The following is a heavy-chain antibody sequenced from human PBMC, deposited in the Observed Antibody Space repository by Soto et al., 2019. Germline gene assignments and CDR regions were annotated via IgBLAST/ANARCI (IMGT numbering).Heavy chain of an antibody. CDR2: IYYSGST. CDR1: GGSISSSSYY. V-gene: IGHV4-39*01. CDR3: ARGGSLYWYFDL. J-gene: IGHJ2*01. D-gene: IGHD1-26*01. Sequence: PSETLSLTCTVSGGSISSSSYYWGWIRQPPGKGLEWIGSIYYSGSTYYNPSLKSRVTISVDTSKNQFSLKLSSVTAADTAVYYCARGGSLYWYFDLWGRGTLVTVSS.